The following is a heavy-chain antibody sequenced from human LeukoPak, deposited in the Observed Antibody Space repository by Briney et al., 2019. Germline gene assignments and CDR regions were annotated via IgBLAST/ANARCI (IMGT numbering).Heavy chain of an antibody. CDR2: IIPIFGTA. V-gene: IGHV1-69*06. Sequence: GASVKVSCKAFGGTFSSYAISWARQAPGQGLEWMGGIIPIFGTANYAQKFQGRVTITADKSTSTAYMELSSLRSEDTAVYYCASPLAVGYCSGGSCYGNWGQGTLVTVSS. D-gene: IGHD2-15*01. J-gene: IGHJ4*02. CDR3: ASPLAVGYCSGGSCYGN. CDR1: GGTFSSYA.